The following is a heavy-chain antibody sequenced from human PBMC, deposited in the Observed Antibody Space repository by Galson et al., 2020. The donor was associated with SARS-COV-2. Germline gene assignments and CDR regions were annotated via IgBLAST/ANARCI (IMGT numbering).Heavy chain of an antibody. D-gene: IGHD6-19*01. J-gene: IGHJ1*01. CDR2: VNQDETRI. CDR3: ARHGEGEGGWTPLYQY. V-gene: IGHV3-7*01. CDR1: GFTFSDYW. Sequence: VLHGESLKISCAASGFTFSDYWMSWVRQAPGKGLEWVATVNQDETRIFYADSVRGRFTISRDNAEHSLYLQVNSLRVDDTAVYSCARHGEGEGGWTPLYQYWGHGTLVTVS.